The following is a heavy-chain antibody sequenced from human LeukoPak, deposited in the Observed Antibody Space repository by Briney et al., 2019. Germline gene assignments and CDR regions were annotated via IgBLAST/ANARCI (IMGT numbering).Heavy chain of an antibody. CDR1: GYSFTNYW. D-gene: IGHD1-26*01. J-gene: IGHJ6*02. V-gene: IGHV5-51*01. Sequence: GESLKISCKGSGYSFTNYWIGWVRQMPGKGLEWMGIIYPGDSDTRYSPSFQGQVTISADKSISTAYLQWSSLKASDTAMYYCARLDRGATSGGYYYYGMDVWGQGITVTVSS. CDR3: ARLDRGATSGGYYYYGMDV. CDR2: IYPGDSDT.